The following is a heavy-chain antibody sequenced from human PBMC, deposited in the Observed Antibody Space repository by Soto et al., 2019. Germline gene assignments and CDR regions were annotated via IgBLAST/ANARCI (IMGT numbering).Heavy chain of an antibody. V-gene: IGHV4-39*01. CDR1: GGSISSSSYY. J-gene: IGHJ5*02. CDR3: ARQPAEYYDILTGYNWFDP. Sequence: SETLSLTCTVSGGSISSSSYYWGWTRQPPGKGLEWIGSIYYSGSTYYNPSLKSRVTISVDTSKNQFSLKLSSVTAADTAVYYCARQPAEYYDILTGYNWFDPWGQGTLVTVSS. D-gene: IGHD3-9*01. CDR2: IYYSGST.